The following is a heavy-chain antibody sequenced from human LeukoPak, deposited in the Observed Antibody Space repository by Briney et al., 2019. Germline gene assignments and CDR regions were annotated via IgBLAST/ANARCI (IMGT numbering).Heavy chain of an antibody. CDR3: VGWVGH. D-gene: IGHD3-10*01. V-gene: IGHV3-7*03. CDR2: IKEDGSSQ. CDR1: GFTFSHSW. Sequence: GGSLRLSCAASGFTFSHSWMTWVRQAPGKGLEWVGHIKEDGSSQNYADSVKGRFTISRDNAKSSLHLQMNGLRAEDTAMYYCVGWVGHWGQGTLVAVSS. J-gene: IGHJ4*02.